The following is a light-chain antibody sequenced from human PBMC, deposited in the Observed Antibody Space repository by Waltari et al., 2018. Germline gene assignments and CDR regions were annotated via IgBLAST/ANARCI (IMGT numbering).Light chain of an antibody. Sequence: DIVMTQSPASLAVSLGARVTVNCKSSQSLLHSSNNKNYLAWYQQRPGQAPHLLIYWTSTRGSGVPTRFSGSGAGTEFRPTINGLQPEDVAVCYCQQSYSTPLAFGGGATVEIK. CDR2: WTS. J-gene: IGKJ4*01. CDR3: QQSYSTPLA. V-gene: IGKV4-1*01. CDR1: QSLLHSSNNKNY.